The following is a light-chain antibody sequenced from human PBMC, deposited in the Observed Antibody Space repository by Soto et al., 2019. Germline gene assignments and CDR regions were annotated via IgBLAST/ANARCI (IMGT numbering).Light chain of an antibody. CDR2: GNS. V-gene: IGLV1-40*01. CDR1: SSNIGAGFD. Sequence: QSVLTQPPSVSGAPGQRVTISCTGSSSNIGAGFDVHWYHQIAGTAPKLLIYGNSNRPSGVPDRFSGSKSGTSASLTITGLQAEDEADYYCQSYENRLSGAYLVLGGGTKVTVL. J-gene: IGLJ2*01. CDR3: QSYENRLSGAYLV.